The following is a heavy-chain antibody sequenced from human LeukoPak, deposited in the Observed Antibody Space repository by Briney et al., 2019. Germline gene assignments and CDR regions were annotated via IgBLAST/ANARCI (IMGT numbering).Heavy chain of an antibody. CDR3: VRGVIIAKIDY. CDR1: GFTFSSYS. V-gene: IGHV3-21*01. CDR2: TSSSSSYI. J-gene: IGHJ4*02. D-gene: IGHD3-10*01. Sequence: GGSLRLSCAASGFTFSSYSMNWVRQAPGKGLEWVSSTSSSSSYIYYADSVKGRFTISRDNAKNSLYLQMNSLRAEDTAVYYCVRGVIIAKIDYWGQGTLATVSS.